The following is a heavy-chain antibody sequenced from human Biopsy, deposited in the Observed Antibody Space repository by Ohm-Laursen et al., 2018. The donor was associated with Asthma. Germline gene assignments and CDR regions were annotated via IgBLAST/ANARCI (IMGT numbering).Heavy chain of an antibody. CDR1: GGSVSTGSYY. CDR3: ARDLSGYCTSSACYGFDS. CDR2: IYYTGSG. Sequence: PGTLSLTCTVSGGSVSTGSYYWSWIRQPPGKGLEWLGYIYYTGSGNYNPSLKSRVTISVDTSKNQFSLKLSSVTAADTAVYYCARDLSGYCTSSACYGFDSWGQGTLVTVSS. V-gene: IGHV4-61*01. D-gene: IGHD2-8*01. J-gene: IGHJ5*01.